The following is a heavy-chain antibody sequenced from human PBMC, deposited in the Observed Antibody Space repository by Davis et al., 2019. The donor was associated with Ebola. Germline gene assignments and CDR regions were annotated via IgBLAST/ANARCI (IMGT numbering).Heavy chain of an antibody. CDR1: GGSISGSSSSDYY. V-gene: IGHV4-39*07. CDR2: VYFSGIM. D-gene: IGHD3-9*01. Sequence: SETLSLTCTVSGGSISGSSSSDYYWGWIRQPPGKGLEWIGSVYFSGIMFYSPSLKSRVTISVDTSKNQFSLRLNSVTAADTAVYYCARSHSDWLLPFDYWGQGTLATVSS. J-gene: IGHJ4*02. CDR3: ARSHSDWLLPFDY.